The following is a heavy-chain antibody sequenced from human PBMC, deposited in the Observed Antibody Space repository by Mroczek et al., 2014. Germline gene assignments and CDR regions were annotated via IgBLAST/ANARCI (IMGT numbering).Heavy chain of an antibody. CDR1: GGSFSGYY. Sequence: QVQLQESGAGLLKPSETLSLTCAVYGGSFSGYYWSWIRQPPGKGLEWIGEINHSGSTNYNPSLKSRVTISVDTSKNQFSLKLSSVTAADTAVYYCARGGYCSSTSCYTNWFDPWGQGTLVTVSS. J-gene: IGHJ5*02. CDR3: ARGGYCSSTSCYTNWFDP. D-gene: IGHD2-2*02. CDR2: INHSGST. V-gene: IGHV4-34*01.